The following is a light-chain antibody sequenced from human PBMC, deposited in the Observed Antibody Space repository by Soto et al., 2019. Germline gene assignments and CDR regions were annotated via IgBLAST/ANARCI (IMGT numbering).Light chain of an antibody. CDR1: QNIRSD. J-gene: IGKJ1*01. CDR3: QHYNSYSEA. V-gene: IGKV3-15*01. Sequence: EIVMTQSPATLSVSPGERVTLSCRASQNIRSDLAWYQQKPGQAPRLLMYGAAIRATGIPARFSGSGSGTDFTLTISSLQSDDFATYYCQHYNSYSEAFGQGTKVELK. CDR2: GAA.